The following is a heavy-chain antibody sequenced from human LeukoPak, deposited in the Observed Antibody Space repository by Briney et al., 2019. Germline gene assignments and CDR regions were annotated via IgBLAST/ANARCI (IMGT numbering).Heavy chain of an antibody. V-gene: IGHV1-69*01. CDR2: IIPIFGTA. CDR3: AREIYDILTGYSLRYFDY. Sequence: ASVKASCKASGGTFSSYAISWVRQAPGQGLEWMGGIIPIFGTANYAQKFQGRVTITADESTSTAYMELSSLRSEDTAVYYCAREIYDILTGYSLRYFDYWGQGTLVTVSS. J-gene: IGHJ4*02. D-gene: IGHD3-9*01. CDR1: GGTFSSYA.